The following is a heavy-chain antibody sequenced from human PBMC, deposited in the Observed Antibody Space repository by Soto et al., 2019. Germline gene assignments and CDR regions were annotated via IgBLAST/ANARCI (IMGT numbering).Heavy chain of an antibody. CDR1: GGTFSSYA. Sequence: QVQLVQSGAEVKKPGSSVKVSCKASGGTFSSYAISWVRQAPGQGLEWMGGIIPIFGTANYAQKFQGRVTITADESTSTAYMELSSLRSEDTAVYYCARDSRYCSSTSCYPDAFDIWGQGTMVTVSP. CDR2: IIPIFGTA. J-gene: IGHJ3*02. V-gene: IGHV1-69*01. CDR3: ARDSRYCSSTSCYPDAFDI. D-gene: IGHD2-2*01.